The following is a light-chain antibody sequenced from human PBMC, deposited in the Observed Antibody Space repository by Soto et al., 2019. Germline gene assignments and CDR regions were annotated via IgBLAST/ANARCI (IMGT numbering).Light chain of an antibody. CDR3: QQRSNWPPLT. Sequence: EIVLTQSPGTLSLSPGERATLSCRASQSVSSSFLAWYQQTPGQAPRLLIYGASRRATGIPDRFSGRGSGTDFTLTISSLEPEDFAVYYCQQRSNWPPLTFGGGTKVDIK. CDR2: GAS. V-gene: IGKV3D-20*02. J-gene: IGKJ4*01. CDR1: QSVSSSF.